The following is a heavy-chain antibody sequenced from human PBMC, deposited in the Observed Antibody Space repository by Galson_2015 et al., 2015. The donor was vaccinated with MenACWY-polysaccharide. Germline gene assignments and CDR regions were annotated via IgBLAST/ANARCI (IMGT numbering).Heavy chain of an antibody. CDR2: ISYGGSNK. Sequence: SLRLSCAASGFTSSSYGMHWVRQAPGKGLEWVAVISYGGSNKYYADSVKGRFTISRDNSKNTLYLQMNSLRAEGTAVYYCAKTSMYYDFWSGYYTPVLDAFDIWGQGTMVTVSS. J-gene: IGHJ3*02. CDR3: AKTSMYYDFWSGYYTPVLDAFDI. V-gene: IGHV3-30*18. CDR1: GFTSSSYG. D-gene: IGHD3-3*01.